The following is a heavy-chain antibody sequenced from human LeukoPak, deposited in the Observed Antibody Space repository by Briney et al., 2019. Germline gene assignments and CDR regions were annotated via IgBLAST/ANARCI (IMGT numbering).Heavy chain of an antibody. CDR2: IYYSGST. V-gene: IGHV4-59*01. J-gene: IGHJ3*02. CDR3: ARAQSDAFDI. Sequence: SETLSLTCTVSGGSISSYYWSWIRQPPGKGLEWIGYIYYSGSTNYNPSLKSRVSISVDTSKNQFSLKLSSVTAADTAVYYCARAQSDAFDIWGQGTMVTVSS. CDR1: GGSISSYY.